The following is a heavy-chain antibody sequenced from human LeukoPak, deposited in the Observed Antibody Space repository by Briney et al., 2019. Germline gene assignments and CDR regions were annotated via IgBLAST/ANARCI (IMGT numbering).Heavy chain of an antibody. J-gene: IGHJ4*02. CDR2: ISGSGVDT. CDR3: AKRQVPTRYFDY. CDR1: GFTFSAYG. V-gene: IGHV3-23*01. Sequence: QTGGSLRLSCAASGFTFSAYGMAWVRQAPGKGLERISDISGSGVDTYYADSVMGRFTITRDNSLNTLYLQMNSLRAEDTAVYYCAKRQVPTRYFDYWGQGTLVTVSS.